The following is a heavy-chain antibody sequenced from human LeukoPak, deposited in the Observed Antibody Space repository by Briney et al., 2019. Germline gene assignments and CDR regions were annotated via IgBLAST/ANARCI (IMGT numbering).Heavy chain of an antibody. V-gene: IGHV3-30*18. J-gene: IGHJ4*02. CDR2: ISYDGSNK. Sequence: GGSLRLSCSASGFTFSSYGMHWVRQAPGKGLEWVAVISYDGSNKYYADSVKGRFTISRDNSKNTLYLQMNSLRAEATAVYYCAKDEGQQQLEYYFDYWGQGTLVTVSS. D-gene: IGHD6-13*01. CDR1: GFTFSSYG. CDR3: AKDEGQQQLEYYFDY.